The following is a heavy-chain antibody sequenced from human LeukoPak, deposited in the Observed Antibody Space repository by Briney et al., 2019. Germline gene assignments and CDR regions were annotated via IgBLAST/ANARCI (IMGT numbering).Heavy chain of an antibody. V-gene: IGHV3-74*01. Sequence: PGGSLRLSCAASGFTFSSYWMHWVRQAPGKGLVWVSHINTDGSSTTYADSVKGRLTISRDNAKNTLYLQMNSLRAEDTAAYYCARSGGSSSLGYWGQGTLVTVSS. CDR2: INTDGSST. D-gene: IGHD6-6*01. CDR1: GFTFSSYW. CDR3: ARSGGSSSLGY. J-gene: IGHJ4*02.